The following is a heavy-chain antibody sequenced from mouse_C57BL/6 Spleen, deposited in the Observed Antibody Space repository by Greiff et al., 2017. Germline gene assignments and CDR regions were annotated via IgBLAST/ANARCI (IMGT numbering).Heavy chain of an antibody. Sequence: DVMLVESGGGLVKPGGSLKLSCAASGFTFSSYTMSWVRQTPEKRLEWVATISGGGGNTYYPDSVKGRFTISRDNAKNTLYLQMSSLRSEDTALYYCARRTEAMDYWGQGTSDTVSS. CDR1: GFTFSSYT. CDR2: ISGGGGNT. V-gene: IGHV5-9*01. CDR3: ARRTEAMDY. J-gene: IGHJ4*01.